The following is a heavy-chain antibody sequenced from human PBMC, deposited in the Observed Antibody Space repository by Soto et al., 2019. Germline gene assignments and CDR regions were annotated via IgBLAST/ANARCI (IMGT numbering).Heavy chain of an antibody. CDR3: ARGLISGSHYSGGWYYFDS. CDR1: GGSFSGYI. Sequence: PSETLSLTCAAYGGSFSGYIWTWIRQTPEKGLQWIGQINHSGSANYNPSLKSRVTISVHTSKSQFSLELSSVTAADTAVYYCARGLISGSHYSGGWYYFDSWGQGTQVTVSS. J-gene: IGHJ4*02. V-gene: IGHV4-34*01. D-gene: IGHD1-26*01. CDR2: INHSGSA.